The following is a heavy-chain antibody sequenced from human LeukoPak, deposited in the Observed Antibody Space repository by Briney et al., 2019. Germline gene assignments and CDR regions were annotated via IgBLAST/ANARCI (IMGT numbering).Heavy chain of an antibody. D-gene: IGHD3-22*01. J-gene: IGHJ4*02. CDR2: IYYSAST. Sequence: PSETLSLTCTVSGGSISSSRYYWGWIRQPPGKGLEWIGSIYYSASTYYNPSLKSRVTISVDTSKNQFSLKLSSVTAADTAVYYCAREGNTYYYDSSGYYLVYWGQGTLVTVSS. V-gene: IGHV4-39*01. CDR3: AREGNTYYYDSSGYYLVY. CDR1: GGSISSSRYY.